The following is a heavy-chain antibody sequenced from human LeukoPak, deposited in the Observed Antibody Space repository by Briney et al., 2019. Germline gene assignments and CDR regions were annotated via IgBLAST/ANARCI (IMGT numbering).Heavy chain of an antibody. CDR2: IYHSGST. D-gene: IGHD2/OR15-2a*01. CDR1: GGSISSGGYS. J-gene: IGHJ3*02. CDR3: ARVRKAYLSDAFDI. Sequence: SETLSLTCAVSGGSISSGGYSWSWIRQPPGKGLEWIGYIYHSGSTYYNPSLKSRVTISVDRSKNQFSLELSSVTAADTAVYYCARVRKAYLSDAFDIWGQGTMVTVSS. V-gene: IGHV4-30-2*01.